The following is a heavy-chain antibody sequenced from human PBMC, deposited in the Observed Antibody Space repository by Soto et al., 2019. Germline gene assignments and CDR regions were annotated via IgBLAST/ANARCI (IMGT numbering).Heavy chain of an antibody. V-gene: IGHV3-33*01. CDR1: GFTFSSYG. J-gene: IGHJ3*02. D-gene: IGHD3-22*01. CDR2: IWYDGSNK. CDR3: ARDRLAGYYYDTDAFDI. Sequence: QVQLVESGGGVVQPGRSLRLSCAASGFTFSSYGMHWVRQAPGKGLEWVAVIWYDGSNKYYADSVKGRFTISRDNSKNTLYLKMNSLRAEDTAVYYCARDRLAGYYYDTDAFDIWGQGTMVTVSS.